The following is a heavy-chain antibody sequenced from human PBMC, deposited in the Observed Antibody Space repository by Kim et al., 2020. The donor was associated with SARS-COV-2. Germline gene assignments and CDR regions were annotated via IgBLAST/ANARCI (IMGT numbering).Heavy chain of an antibody. CDR3: ARFGSYYYGMDV. D-gene: IGHD3-16*01. J-gene: IGHJ6*02. Sequence: NYAQKLQGRVTMTTDTSTSTAYMELRSLRSDDTAVYYCARFGSYYYGMDVWGQGTTVTVSS. V-gene: IGHV1-18*01.